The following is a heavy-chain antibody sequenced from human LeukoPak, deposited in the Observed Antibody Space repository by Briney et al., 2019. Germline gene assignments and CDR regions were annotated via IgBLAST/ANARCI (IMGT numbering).Heavy chain of an antibody. J-gene: IGHJ4*02. Sequence: PGGSLRLSCAASGFTFSSYWMHWVRHAPGKGLVWVSRINSDGSSTSYADSVKGRFTISRDNAKNTLYLQMNSLRAEDTAVYYCIRGYSYGYQDYWGQGTLVTVSS. CDR1: GFTFSSYW. CDR2: INSDGSST. V-gene: IGHV3-74*01. D-gene: IGHD5-18*01. CDR3: IRGYSYGYQDY.